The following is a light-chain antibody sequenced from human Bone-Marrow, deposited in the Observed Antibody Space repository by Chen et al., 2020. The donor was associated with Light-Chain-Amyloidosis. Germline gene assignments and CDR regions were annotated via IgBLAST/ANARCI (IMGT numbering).Light chain of an antibody. V-gene: IGLV2-14*03. CDR2: DVI. CDR1: SSDV. J-gene: IGLJ3*02. Sequence: QSALTQPASVPGSPGQSITVSCTGASSDVSWYQQHPGNAPKLVIYDVINRPSGVSSRFSGSTSGNTASLTISGLQAEDEADYFCSSSATSNTWVFGGGTKLTV. CDR3: SSSATSNTWV.